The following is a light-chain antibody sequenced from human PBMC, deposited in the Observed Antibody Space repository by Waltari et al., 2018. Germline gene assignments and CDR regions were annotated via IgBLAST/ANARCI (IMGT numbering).Light chain of an antibody. J-gene: IGLJ2*01. CDR1: SSHFVYSNY. V-gene: IGLV2-11*01. Sequence: QSALTQPRSVSGSPGPSVPISCTGTSSHFVYSNYVPWSQQHPGKPPKLMIYDVTKRPSGVPDRFSGSNSGNTASLTFSGLQAEDEADYYCCSFARSSTLVFGGGNKLTVL. CDR3: CSFARSSTLV. CDR2: DVT.